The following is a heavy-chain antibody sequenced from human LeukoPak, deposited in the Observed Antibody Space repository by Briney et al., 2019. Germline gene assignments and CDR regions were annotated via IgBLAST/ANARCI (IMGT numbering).Heavy chain of an antibody. Sequence: SETLSLTCADYGGSFSGYYWSWIRQPPGKGLEWIGEINHSGGTSYNPSLKGRVTISVDTSKNQFSLKLSSVTAADTAVYYCASFARSAGPRYVWGKGTTVTVSS. CDR3: ASFARSAGPRYV. D-gene: IGHD6-13*01. V-gene: IGHV4-34*01. CDR1: GGSFSGYY. J-gene: IGHJ6*04. CDR2: INHSGGT.